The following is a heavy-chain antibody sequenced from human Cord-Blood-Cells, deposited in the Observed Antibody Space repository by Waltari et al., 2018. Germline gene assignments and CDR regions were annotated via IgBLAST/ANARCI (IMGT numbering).Heavy chain of an antibody. CDR3: AKSGGITIFGVVIIDY. V-gene: IGHV3-23*01. Sequence: EVQLLECGGGLVQPGGSLRLSCAASGFTFSSYVMSWVRPAPGKGRVWGSAIRGSGGSTDYADSVKGRFTISRDKSKNTLYLQMNSLRAEDTAVYYCAKSGGITIFGVVIIDYWGQGTLVTVSS. J-gene: IGHJ4*02. D-gene: IGHD3-3*01. CDR1: GFTFSSYV. CDR2: IRGSGGST.